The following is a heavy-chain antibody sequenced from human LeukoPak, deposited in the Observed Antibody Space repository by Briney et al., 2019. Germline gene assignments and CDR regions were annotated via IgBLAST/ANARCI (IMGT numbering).Heavy chain of an antibody. D-gene: IGHD3-16*01. V-gene: IGHV3-7*01. CDR1: GFTFSSYW. J-gene: IGHJ3*02. CDR3: ARAVGSRRGDAFDI. Sequence: PGGSLRLSCAASGFTFSSYWMSWVRQAPGKGLEWVANIKQDGSEKYYVDSVKGRFTISRDNAKNSLYLQMNSLRAEDTAVYYCARAVGSRRGDAFDIWGQGTMVTVSS. CDR2: IKQDGSEK.